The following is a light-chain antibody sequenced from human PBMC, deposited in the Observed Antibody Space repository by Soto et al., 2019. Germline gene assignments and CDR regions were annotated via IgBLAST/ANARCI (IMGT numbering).Light chain of an antibody. CDR3: SSYRGSDTHV. V-gene: IGLV2-14*01. CDR2: EVS. Sequence: QSVLTQPASVSGSPGQSITISCTGTSSDVGGFNSVCWYQHHPGNAPKLMIYEVSDRPSGVSNRFSGSKSGNTASLTISGLQAEDEADYYCSSYRGSDTHVFGTGTKLTVL. J-gene: IGLJ1*01. CDR1: SSDVGGFNS.